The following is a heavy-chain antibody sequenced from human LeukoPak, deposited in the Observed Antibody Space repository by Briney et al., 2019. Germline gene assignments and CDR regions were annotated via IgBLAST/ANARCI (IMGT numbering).Heavy chain of an antibody. CDR3: AKVAWTGTYRFDS. CDR2: LNGGGETT. Sequence: PGGSLRLSCVASGFPFSSYWMTWVRQAPGKGLEWVSVLNGGGETTYYADSVKGRFTISRDNSKNTLYLQMNSLRVEDTAVYYCAKVAWTGTYRFDSWGQGTLVTVSS. V-gene: IGHV3-23*01. J-gene: IGHJ4*02. CDR1: GFPFSSYW. D-gene: IGHD3-16*02.